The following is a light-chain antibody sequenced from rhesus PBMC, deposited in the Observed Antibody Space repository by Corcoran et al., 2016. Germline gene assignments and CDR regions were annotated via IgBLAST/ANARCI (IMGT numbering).Light chain of an antibody. J-gene: IGKJ3*01. CDR3: QQYNSDPFT. V-gene: IGKV1-37*01. Sequence: DIQMTQSPSSLSASVGDRVTITCRASQGISSYLAWYQQKPGKAPKPLIYYSSNLEIGVPARFSGSGSGTEFTLTINSLQPEDFATYYCQQYNSDPFTFGPGTKLDIK. CDR2: YSS. CDR1: QGISSY.